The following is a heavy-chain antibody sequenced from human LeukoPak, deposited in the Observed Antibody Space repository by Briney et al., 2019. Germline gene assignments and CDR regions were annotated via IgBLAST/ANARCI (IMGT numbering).Heavy chain of an antibody. CDR3: ARTGYCSSTSCYTASRPYYYYMDV. Sequence: PSETLSLTCTVSGGSISSGDYYWSWIRQPPGKGLEWIGYIYYSGSTYYNPSLKSRVTISVDTSKNQFSLKLSSVTAADTAVYYCARTGYCSSTSCYTASRPYYYYMDVWGKGTTVTVSS. CDR1: GGSISSGDYY. V-gene: IGHV4-30-4*08. J-gene: IGHJ6*03. D-gene: IGHD2-2*02. CDR2: IYYSGST.